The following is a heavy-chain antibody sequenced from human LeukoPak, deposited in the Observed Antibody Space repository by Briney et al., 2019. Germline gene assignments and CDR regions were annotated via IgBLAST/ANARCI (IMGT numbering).Heavy chain of an antibody. CDR1: GFTVSSNY. D-gene: IGHD3-22*01. V-gene: IGHV3-53*01. J-gene: IGHJ4*02. Sequence: PGGSLRLSCAASGFTVSSNYMNWARPAPGKGLEWVSIIYSGGSTYYADSVKGRFTISRDNSKNTLYLQMNSLTAEDTAVYYCARWDSSGYHKYYFDYWGQGTLVTVSS. CDR2: IYSGGST. CDR3: ARWDSSGYHKYYFDY.